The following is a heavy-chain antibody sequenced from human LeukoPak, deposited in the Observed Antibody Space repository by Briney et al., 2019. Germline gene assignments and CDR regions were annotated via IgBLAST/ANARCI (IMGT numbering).Heavy chain of an antibody. V-gene: IGHV3-30*18. D-gene: IGHD6-19*01. Sequence: GGSLRLSCAASGFTFSSYGMHWVRQAPGKGLEWVAVISYDGSNKYYADSVKGRFTISRDNSKNTLYLQMNSLRAEDTAVYYWAKELLGGTVYYWGQGTLVTVSS. CDR2: ISYDGSNK. CDR3: AKELLGGTVYY. J-gene: IGHJ4*02. CDR1: GFTFSSYG.